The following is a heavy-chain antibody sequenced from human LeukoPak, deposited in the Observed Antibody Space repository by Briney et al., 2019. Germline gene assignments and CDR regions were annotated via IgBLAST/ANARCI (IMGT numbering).Heavy chain of an antibody. V-gene: IGHV4-34*01. CDR1: GGSFSGYY. J-gene: IGHJ3*02. CDR2: INHSGST. Sequence: SETLSLTCAVYGGSFSGYYWSWIRQPPGKGLEWIGEINHSGSTNYNPSLKSRVTISVDTSKNQFSLKLSSVTAADMAVYYCARMMYYYDSSGHSGAFDIWGQGTMVTVSS. D-gene: IGHD3-22*01. CDR3: ARMMYYYDSSGHSGAFDI.